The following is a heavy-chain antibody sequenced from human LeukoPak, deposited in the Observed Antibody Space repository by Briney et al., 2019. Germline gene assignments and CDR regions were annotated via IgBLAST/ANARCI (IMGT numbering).Heavy chain of an antibody. CDR1: GYTFTSYD. CDR2: MNPNSGNT. J-gene: IGHJ4*02. Sequence: ASVKVSCKASGYTFTSYDINWVRQATGQGLEWMGWMNPNSGNTGYAQKFQGRVTMTRNTSISTAYMELSRLRSDDTAVYYCARDPNVRYYLDYWGQGTLVTVSS. V-gene: IGHV1-8*01. D-gene: IGHD3-10*01. CDR3: ARDPNVRYYLDY.